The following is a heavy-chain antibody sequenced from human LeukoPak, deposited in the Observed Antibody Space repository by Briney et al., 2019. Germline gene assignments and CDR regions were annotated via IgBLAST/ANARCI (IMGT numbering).Heavy chain of an antibody. J-gene: IGHJ6*02. CDR1: GFTFSSYE. D-gene: IGHD5-24*01. Sequence: HAGGSLRLSCAASGFTFSSYEMNWVRQAPGRGLEWVSYISSSGSTIYYADSVKGRFTISRDNAKNSLYLQMNSLRAEDTAVYYCARRMRLQFRGLYYYYGMDVWAKGPRSPSP. CDR2: ISSSGSTI. V-gene: IGHV3-48*03. CDR3: ARRMRLQFRGLYYYYGMDV.